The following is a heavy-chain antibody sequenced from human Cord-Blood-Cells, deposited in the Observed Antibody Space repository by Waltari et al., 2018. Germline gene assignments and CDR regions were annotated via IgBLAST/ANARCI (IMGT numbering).Heavy chain of an antibody. CDR1: GYTLTDLS. CDR2: FDHEDGET. D-gene: IGHD4-17*01. CDR3: ATKDYGDYVFHFDY. Sequence: QVQLVQSGAEVKKPGAPVKVSCKVSGYTLTDLSITWVRQAPGKGLEWMGCFDHEDGETIYAQKFQGRVTMTEDTSTDTAYMELSSLRSEDTAVYYCATKDYGDYVFHFDYWGQGTLVTVSS. J-gene: IGHJ4*02. V-gene: IGHV1-24*01.